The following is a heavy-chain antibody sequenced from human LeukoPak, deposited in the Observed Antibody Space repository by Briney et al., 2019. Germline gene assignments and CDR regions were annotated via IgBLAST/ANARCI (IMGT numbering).Heavy chain of an antibody. CDR2: LYYSVST. CDR3: ARDIIEPAATNEEDWCDP. CDR1: DGAIRNGDYY. V-gene: IGHV4-30-4*01. D-gene: IGHD2-2*01. Sequence: SQTLSLTCTVSDGAIRNGDYYWCWIRQPPAKGLEWIGYLYYSVSTYYNPSLKSPVTISVDTSKNQFPLKLSSVTAADTAVYYCARDIIEPAATNEEDWCDPGGQGTVVTVSS. J-gene: IGHJ5*02.